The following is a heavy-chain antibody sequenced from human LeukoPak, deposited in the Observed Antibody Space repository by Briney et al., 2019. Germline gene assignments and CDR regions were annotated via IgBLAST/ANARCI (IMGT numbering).Heavy chain of an antibody. CDR1: GFTFSSYA. CDR3: AKGLGEATAYDFDY. Sequence: GGSLRLSCAASGFTFSSYAMSWVRQAPGKGLEWVSAISGSGGSTYYADCVKGRFTISRDNSKNTLYLQMNSLRAEDTAVYYCAKGLGEATAYDFDYWGQGTLVTVSS. D-gene: IGHD3-16*01. V-gene: IGHV3-23*01. J-gene: IGHJ4*02. CDR2: ISGSGGST.